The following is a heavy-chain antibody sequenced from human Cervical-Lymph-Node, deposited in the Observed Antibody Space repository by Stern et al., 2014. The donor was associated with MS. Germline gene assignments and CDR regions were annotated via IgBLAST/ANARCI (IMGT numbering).Heavy chain of an antibody. CDR3: ARVRELGMDV. Sequence: QVQLVQSGAEVKKPGSSVKVSCKASGGTFSSYAISWVRQAPGQGLEWMGGIIPILGTANYAQKFQGRVTITADDSTSTDFMELSSLRSEDTAMYYCARVRELGMDVWGQGTTVTVSS. CDR2: IIPILGTA. V-gene: IGHV1-69*01. D-gene: IGHD1-7*01. J-gene: IGHJ6*02. CDR1: GGTFSSYA.